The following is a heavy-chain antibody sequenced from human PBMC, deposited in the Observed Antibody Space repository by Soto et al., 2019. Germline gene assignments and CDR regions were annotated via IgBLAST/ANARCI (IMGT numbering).Heavy chain of an antibody. Sequence: QVQLVQSGAEVKKPGASVKVSCKASGGTFSSYAISWVRQAPGQGLEWMGGIIPIFGTANYAQKFQGRVTITADESTSTADMELSSLRSEDTAVYYCARDLGRGIGSGWFDPWGQGTLVTVSS. J-gene: IGHJ5*02. CDR1: GGTFSSYA. D-gene: IGHD3-16*01. V-gene: IGHV1-69*01. CDR3: ARDLGRGIGSGWFDP. CDR2: IIPIFGTA.